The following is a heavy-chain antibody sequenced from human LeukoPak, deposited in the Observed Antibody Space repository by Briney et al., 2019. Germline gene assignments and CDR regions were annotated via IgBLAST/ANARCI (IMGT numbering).Heavy chain of an antibody. V-gene: IGHV3-7*03. D-gene: IGHD4-17*01. CDR2: IKQEGSEM. CDR3: ASTIAYGLGSY. J-gene: IGHJ4*02. CDR1: AFTFSKFA. Sequence: PGGALRLSCAASAFTFSKFAMGWVRQAPGKGLESVANIKQEGSEMHDVDCVKGRFTLSRDNAKNSLYLQMNSLRAEDTAPYYRASTIAYGLGSYWGQGTLVTVSS.